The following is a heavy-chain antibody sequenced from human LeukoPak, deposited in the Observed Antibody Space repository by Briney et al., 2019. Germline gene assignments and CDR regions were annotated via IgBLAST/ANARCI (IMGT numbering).Heavy chain of an antibody. Sequence: GGSLTLSCPASGFTFGSYGMHWVRQAPGKVLEWVAVISYDGSNKYYSNSVNGRFTISRDNSKNTLYLQMNRLRAEDTAVYYCAKGTSKLTIAVAGTADAFDIWGQGTMVTVSS. J-gene: IGHJ3*02. D-gene: IGHD6-19*01. CDR1: GFTFGSYG. CDR2: ISYDGSNK. V-gene: IGHV3-30*18. CDR3: AKGTSKLTIAVAGTADAFDI.